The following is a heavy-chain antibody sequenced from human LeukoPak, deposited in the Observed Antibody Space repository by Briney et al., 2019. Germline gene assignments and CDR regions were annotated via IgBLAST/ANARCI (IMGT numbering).Heavy chain of an antibody. J-gene: IGHJ5*02. CDR2: VDPQDGET. CDR3: ATRVVPAARGNWFDP. V-gene: IGHV1-69-2*01. D-gene: IGHD2-2*01. CDR1: GYTSTDSY. Sequence: ASVKVSCKVSGYTSTDSYMHWVQQAPGKGLEWMGLVDPQDGETINTEKFQGRDTITAQTSTDTPYIELSRARSADTAVYYCATRVVPAARGNWFDPWGQGTLVTVSS.